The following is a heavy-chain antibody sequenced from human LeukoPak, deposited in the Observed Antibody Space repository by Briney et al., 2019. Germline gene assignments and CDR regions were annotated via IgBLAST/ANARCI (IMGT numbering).Heavy chain of an antibody. CDR2: ISYDGSNK. V-gene: IGHV3-30-3*01. D-gene: IGHD1-7*01. J-gene: IGHJ4*02. CDR1: GFTFSSYA. CDR3: ARVATGTTN. Sequence: GGSLRLSCAASGFTFSSYAMHRVRQAPGKGLEWVAVISYDGSNKYYADSVKGRFTISRDNSKNTLYLQMNSLRAEDTAVYYCARVATGTTNWGQGTLVTVSS.